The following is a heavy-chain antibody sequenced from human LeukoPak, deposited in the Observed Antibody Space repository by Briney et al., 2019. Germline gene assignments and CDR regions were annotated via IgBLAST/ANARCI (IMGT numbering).Heavy chain of an antibody. CDR2: ISAYNGNT. Sequence: EASVKVSCKASGYTFTSYGISWVRQAPGQGLEWMGWISAYNGNTNYAQKLQGRVTMTTDTSTSTAYMELRSLRSDDTAVYYCARERYYYDSSGYRTDAFDIWGQGTMVTVSS. J-gene: IGHJ3*02. D-gene: IGHD3-22*01. CDR3: ARERYYYDSSGYRTDAFDI. V-gene: IGHV1-18*01. CDR1: GYTFTSYG.